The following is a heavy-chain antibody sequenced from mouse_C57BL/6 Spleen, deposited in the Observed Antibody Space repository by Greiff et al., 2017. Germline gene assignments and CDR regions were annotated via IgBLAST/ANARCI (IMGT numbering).Heavy chain of an antibody. V-gene: IGHV5-6*02. D-gene: IGHD1-1*01. CDR3: ARRYYYGSSYDYFDY. CDR1: GFTFSSYG. J-gene: IGHJ2*01. Sequence: EVKLVESGGDLVKPGGSLKLSCAASGFTFSSYGMSWVRQTPDKRLEWVATISSGGSYTYYPDSVKGRFTISRDNAKNTLYLQMSRLKSEDTAMYYCARRYYYGSSYDYFDYWGQGTTLTVSS. CDR2: ISSGGSYT.